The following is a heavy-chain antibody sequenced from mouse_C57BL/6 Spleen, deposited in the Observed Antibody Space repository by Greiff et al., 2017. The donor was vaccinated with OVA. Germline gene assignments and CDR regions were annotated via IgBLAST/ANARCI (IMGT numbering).Heavy chain of an antibody. CDR1: GFSFTSYG. J-gene: IGHJ4*01. Sequence: VKLVESGPGLVQPSQSLSITCTVSGFSFTSYGVHWVRQSPGKGLEWLGVIWRGGSTDYNAAFMSRLSITKDNSKSQVFFKMNSLQADDTAIYYCAKANWDSMDYWGQGTSVTVSS. CDR2: IWRGGST. V-gene: IGHV2-5*01. D-gene: IGHD4-1*01. CDR3: AKANWDSMDY.